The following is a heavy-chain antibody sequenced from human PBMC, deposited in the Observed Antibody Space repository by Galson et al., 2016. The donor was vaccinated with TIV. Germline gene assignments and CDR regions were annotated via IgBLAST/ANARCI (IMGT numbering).Heavy chain of an antibody. J-gene: IGHJ4*02. CDR1: GYMFSSYG. CDR3: AKMDSSGFDYVRRFDF. Sequence: SLRLSCAVSGYMFSSYGMHWVRQAPGKGLEWVAFIRYDGSNKYYADSVKGRFTISRDNPKNTLYLQMSSLRADDTAVYFCAKMDSSGFDYVRRFDFWGQGTLATVSS. CDR2: IRYDGSNK. D-gene: IGHD3-22*01. V-gene: IGHV3-30*02.